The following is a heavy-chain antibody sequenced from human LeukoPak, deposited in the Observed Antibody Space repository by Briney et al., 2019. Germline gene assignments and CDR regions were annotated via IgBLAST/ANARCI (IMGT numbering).Heavy chain of an antibody. V-gene: IGHV3-30-3*01. J-gene: IGHJ4*02. D-gene: IGHD6-19*01. CDR2: ISFDGSNT. CDR3: AREEAVARYSYFDY. Sequence: GRSLRLSCAASGFTFSTYTMHWVRQAPGKGLEWVAFISFDGSNTYYADSVKGRFTISRDNSKNTLYLQMNSLRSEDTAVYYCAREEAVARYSYFDYWGQGTLVTVSS. CDR1: GFTFSTYT.